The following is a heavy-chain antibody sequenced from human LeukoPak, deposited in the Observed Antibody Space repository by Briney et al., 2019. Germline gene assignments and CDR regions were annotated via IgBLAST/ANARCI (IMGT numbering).Heavy chain of an antibody. D-gene: IGHD3-10*01. V-gene: IGHV4-31*03. J-gene: IGHJ4*02. CDR2: IYYSGST. CDR1: GGSISSGGYY. Sequence: PSETLSLTCTVSGGSISSGGYYWSWIRQHPGKGLEWIGYIYYSGSTYYNPSLKSRVTISVDTSKNQFSLKLSSVSAADTAVYYCARALWFGELSSVLYYFDYWGQGTLVTVSP. CDR3: ARALWFGELSSVLYYFDY.